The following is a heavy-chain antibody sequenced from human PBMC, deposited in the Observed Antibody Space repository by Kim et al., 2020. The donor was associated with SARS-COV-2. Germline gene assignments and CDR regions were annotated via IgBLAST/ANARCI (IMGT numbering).Heavy chain of an antibody. V-gene: IGHV1-46*01. J-gene: IGHJ4*02. Sequence: ASVKVSCKASGYTFTSYYMHWVRQAPGQGLEWMGIINPSGGSTSYAQKFQGRVTMTRDTSTSTVYMELSSLRSEYTAVYYCARALMYYYDSSGYYDYWGQGTLVTVSS. D-gene: IGHD3-22*01. CDR3: ARALMYYYDSSGYYDY. CDR2: INPSGGST. CDR1: GYTFTSYY.